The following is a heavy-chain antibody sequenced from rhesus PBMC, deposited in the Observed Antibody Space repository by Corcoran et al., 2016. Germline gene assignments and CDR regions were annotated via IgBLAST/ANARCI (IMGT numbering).Heavy chain of an antibody. CDR3: ARDATDGRYNEFDY. CDR2: INGNRANI. D-gene: IGHD4-29*01. V-gene: IGHV4-80*01. Sequence: QVQLQESGPGLVKPSETLSRTCAVSGGSSSSCWWSWIRQHPGKGLGWIGEINGNRANIDSNPALKSRVSISNDEPTNPFSLELNSVPDADTAIYYCARDATDGRYNEFDYWGQGVLVTVSS. CDR1: GGSSSSCW. J-gene: IGHJ4*01.